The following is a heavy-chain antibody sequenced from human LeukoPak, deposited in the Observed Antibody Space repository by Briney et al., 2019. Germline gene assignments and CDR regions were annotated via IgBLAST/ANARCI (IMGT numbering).Heavy chain of an antibody. V-gene: IGHV4-4*07. CDR3: AREDPQYSSGLTFDS. D-gene: IGHD6-19*01. CDR1: GGSISSYY. CDR2: IYTSGST. Sequence: SETLSLTCTVSGGSISSYYWSWIRQPAGKGLEWIGRIYTSGSTNYNPSLKSRVTMSVDTSKNQFSLKLSSVTAADTAVYYCAREDPQYSSGLTFDSWGQGTLVTVSS. J-gene: IGHJ4*02.